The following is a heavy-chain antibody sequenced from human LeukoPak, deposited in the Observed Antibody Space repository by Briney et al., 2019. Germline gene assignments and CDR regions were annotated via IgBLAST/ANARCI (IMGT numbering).Heavy chain of an antibody. CDR1: GGSFSGYY. J-gene: IGHJ4*02. Sequence: PSETLSLTCAVYGGSFSGYYWSWIRQPPGKGLEWIGEINHSGSTNYNPSLKSRVTISVDTSKNQFSLKLSSVTAADTAVYYCARGPQSCIAAAVYPLGCGGTTKYYFDYWGQGTLVTVSS. CDR3: ARGPQSCIAAAVYPLGCGGTTKYYFDY. CDR2: INHSGST. V-gene: IGHV4-34*01. D-gene: IGHD6-13*01.